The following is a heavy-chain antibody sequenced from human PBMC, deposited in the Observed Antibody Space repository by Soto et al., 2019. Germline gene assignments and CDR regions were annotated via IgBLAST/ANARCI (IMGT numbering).Heavy chain of an antibody. CDR3: ARVGGSRNFEC. D-gene: IGHD1-26*01. CDR2: INPNSGGT. Sequence: GASVKVSCKASGYTFTGYYIHWVRQAPGQGLEWMGWINPNSGGTNYAQKFQGRVTMTRDTSITTAYMELSRLTSDDTAMYYCARVGGSRNFECRGQGTLVTVSS. CDR1: GYTFTGYY. V-gene: IGHV1-2*02. J-gene: IGHJ4*02.